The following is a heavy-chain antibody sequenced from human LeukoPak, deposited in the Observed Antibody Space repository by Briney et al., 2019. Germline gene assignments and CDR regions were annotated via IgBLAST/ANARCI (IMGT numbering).Heavy chain of an antibody. CDR1: GYSFTSYW. D-gene: IGHD2-21*02. CDR3: ARQLAYCGGDCYQRPHYYYGMDV. V-gene: IGHV5-51*01. CDR2: IYPGDSDT. Sequence: GESLKISCKGSGYSFTSYWIGWVRQMPGKGLEWMGIIYPGDSDTRYSPSFQGQVTISADKPISTAYLQWSSLKASDTAMYYCARQLAYCGGDCYQRPHYYYGMDVWGQGTTVTVSS. J-gene: IGHJ6*02.